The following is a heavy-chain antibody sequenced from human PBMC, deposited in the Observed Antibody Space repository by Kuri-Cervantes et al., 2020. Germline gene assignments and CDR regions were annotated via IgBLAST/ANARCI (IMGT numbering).Heavy chain of an antibody. CDR1: GFTFDDYA. CDR3: ARAAFDTSGYFYAY. V-gene: IGHV3-23*01. D-gene: IGHD3-22*01. CDR2: IVHSGGNT. Sequence: GGSLRLSCAAPGFTFDDYAMHWVRQAPGKGLEWLSAIVHSGGNTYYADSVKGRFTISRDNSKNTLYLQMNSLRAEDTAVYYCARAAFDTSGYFYAYWGQGTLVTVSS. J-gene: IGHJ4*02.